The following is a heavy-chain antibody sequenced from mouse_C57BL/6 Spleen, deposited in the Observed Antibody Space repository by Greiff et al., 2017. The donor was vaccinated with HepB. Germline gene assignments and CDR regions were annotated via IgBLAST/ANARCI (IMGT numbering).Heavy chain of an antibody. CDR3: ARWLLRGYFDV. CDR2: IRNKANGYTT. D-gene: IGHD1-1*02. Sequence: VHLVESGGGLVQPGGSLSLSCAASGFTFTDYYMSWVRQPPGKALEWLGFIRNKANGYTTEYSASVKGRFTISRDNSQSILYLQMNALRAEDSATYYCARWLLRGYFDVWGTGTTVTVSS. J-gene: IGHJ1*03. V-gene: IGHV7-3*01. CDR1: GFTFTDYY.